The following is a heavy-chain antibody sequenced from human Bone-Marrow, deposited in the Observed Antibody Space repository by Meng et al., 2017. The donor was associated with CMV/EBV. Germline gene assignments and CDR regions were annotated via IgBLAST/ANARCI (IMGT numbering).Heavy chain of an antibody. Sequence: GESLKISCAASGFTFDDYAMHWVRQAPGKGLEWVGRIKSKTDGGTTDYAAPVKGRFTISRDDSKNTLYLQMNSLKTEDTAVYYCTTDPDSSPTYYYYGMDVWGQGTTVTVSS. CDR1: GFTFDDYA. V-gene: IGHV3-15*01. J-gene: IGHJ6*02. CDR3: TTDPDSSPTYYYYGMDV. CDR2: IKSKTDGGTT. D-gene: IGHD3-22*01.